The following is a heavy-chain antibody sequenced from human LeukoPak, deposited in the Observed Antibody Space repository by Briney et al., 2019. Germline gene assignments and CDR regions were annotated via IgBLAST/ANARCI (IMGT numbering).Heavy chain of an antibody. CDR3: ARTTTVTTSCYFDY. V-gene: IGHV2-5*02. CDR2: IYWDDDK. Sequence: SGPTLVNPTQTLTLTCTFSRFSLSTSGVGVGWIRQPPGKALEWLALIYWDDDKRYSPSLKSRLTITKDTSKNQVVLTMTNMDPVDTATYYCARTTTVTTSCYFDYWGQGTLVTVSS. D-gene: IGHD4-17*01. J-gene: IGHJ4*02. CDR1: RFSLSTSGVG.